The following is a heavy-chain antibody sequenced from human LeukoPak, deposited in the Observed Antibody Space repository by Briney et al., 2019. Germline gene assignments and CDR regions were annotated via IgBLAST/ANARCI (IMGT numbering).Heavy chain of an antibody. J-gene: IGHJ4*02. Sequence: TGGSLRLSCGASGFTFSRFGIHWVRQAPGKGLEWVSVISYDGRNKHYADSVKGRFTISRDNSKNTLFLQMNGLRAEDTAVYYCARGLPGGFVGFSSSWYPLDYWGQGALVTVSS. CDR3: ARGLPGGFVGFSSSWYPLDY. V-gene: IGHV3-30*04. CDR2: ISYDGRNK. CDR1: GFTFSRFG. D-gene: IGHD6-13*01.